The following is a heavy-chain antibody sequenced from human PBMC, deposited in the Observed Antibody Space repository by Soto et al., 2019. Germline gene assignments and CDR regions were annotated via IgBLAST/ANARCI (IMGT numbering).Heavy chain of an antibody. J-gene: IGHJ5*02. D-gene: IGHD5-18*01. CDR3: ARVKRTWIQLWFDP. CDR2: IYYSGST. V-gene: IGHV4-31*03. Sequence: SETLSLTCTVSGGSISSGGYYWSWIRQHPGKGLEWIGYIYYSGSTYYNPSLKSRVTISVDTSKNQFSLKLSSVTAADTAVYYCARVKRTWIQLWFDPWGQGTLVTVSS. CDR1: GGSISSGGYY.